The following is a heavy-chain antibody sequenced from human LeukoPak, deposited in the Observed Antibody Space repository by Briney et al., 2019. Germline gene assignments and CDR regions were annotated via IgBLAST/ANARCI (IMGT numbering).Heavy chain of an antibody. CDR3: ARGGELNDAFDI. J-gene: IGHJ3*02. D-gene: IGHD3-10*01. CDR2: IWYDGSNK. Sequence: GGSLRLSCAASGFTFSSYGMHWVRQAPGKGLEWVAVIWYDGSNKYYADSVKGRFTISRDNSKNTLYLQMNSLRAEDTAVYYCARGGELNDAFDIWGQGTMVTVSS. CDR1: GFTFSSYG. V-gene: IGHV3-33*01.